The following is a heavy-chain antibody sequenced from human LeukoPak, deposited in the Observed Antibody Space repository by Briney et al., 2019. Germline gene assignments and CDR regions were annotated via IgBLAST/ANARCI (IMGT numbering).Heavy chain of an antibody. V-gene: IGHV3-72*01. CDR3: ARGCGPGKCPGYRSGWSAHL. CDR1: GFTLTVHY. J-gene: IGHJ1*01. CDR2: IRNKANSYTT. Sequence: GGSLRPARAASGFTLTVHYVDWVRQAPGKGLEWVGRIRNKANSYTTEYAASVRGRFTISRDDSMSSLYLQMNSLKTQDTAVYFCARGCGPGKCPGYRSGWSAHLWGEGPRVPVSS. D-gene: IGHD6-19*01.